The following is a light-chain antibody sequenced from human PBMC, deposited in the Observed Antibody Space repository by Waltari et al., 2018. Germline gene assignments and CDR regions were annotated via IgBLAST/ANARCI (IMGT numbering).Light chain of an antibody. J-gene: IGKJ1*01. Sequence: IQMTQSPSTLSASVGDRVTITCRASQTIGTSLAWYQQKPGRPPKLLIYKTSRLDSGVPSRFSGSGSGTEFTLTISSLQPDDFATYYCHQYNSYSTWTFGQGTKVEIK. CDR1: QTIGTS. CDR2: KTS. V-gene: IGKV1-5*03. CDR3: HQYNSYSTWT.